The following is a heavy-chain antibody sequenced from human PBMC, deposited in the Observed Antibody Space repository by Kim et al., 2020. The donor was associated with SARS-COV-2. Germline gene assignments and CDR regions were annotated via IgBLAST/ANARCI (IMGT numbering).Heavy chain of an antibody. CDR1: GFTFSDYY. V-gene: IGHV3-11*05. D-gene: IGHD1-26*01. Sequence: GGSLRLSCAASGFTFSDYYMSWIRQAPGKGLEWVSYISSSSSYTNYADSVKGRFTVSRDNAKNSLYLQMNSLRAEDTAVYYCARGYSGSYYYYYGMDVWGQGTTVTVSS. CDR2: ISSSSSYT. CDR3: ARGYSGSYYYYYGMDV. J-gene: IGHJ6*02.